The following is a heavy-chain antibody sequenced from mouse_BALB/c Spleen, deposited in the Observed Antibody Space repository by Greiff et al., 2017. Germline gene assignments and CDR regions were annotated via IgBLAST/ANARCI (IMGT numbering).Heavy chain of an antibody. V-gene: IGHV3-8*02. CDR3: ARLPIYDGYYDAMDY. CDR2: ISYSGST. D-gene: IGHD2-3*01. Sequence: EVQLQESGPSLVKPSQTLSLTCSVTGDSITSGYWNWIRKFPGNILEYMGYISYSGSTYYNPSLKSRISITRDTSKNQYYLQLNSVTTEDTATYYCARLPIYDGYYDAMDYWGQGTSVTVSS. CDR1: GDSITSGY. J-gene: IGHJ4*01.